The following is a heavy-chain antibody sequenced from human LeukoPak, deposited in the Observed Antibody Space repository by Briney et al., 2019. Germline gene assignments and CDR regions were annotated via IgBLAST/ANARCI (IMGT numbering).Heavy chain of an antibody. CDR1: GSTFSSYA. V-gene: IGHV3-7*01. Sequence: GGSLRLSCAASGSTFSSYAMHWVRQAPGKGLEWVANIKQDGSEKYYVDSVKGRFTISRDNAKNSLYLQMNSLRAEDTAVYYCARRRGSYFDDYWGQGTLVTVSS. CDR2: IKQDGSEK. D-gene: IGHD1-26*01. J-gene: IGHJ4*02. CDR3: ARRRGSYFDDY.